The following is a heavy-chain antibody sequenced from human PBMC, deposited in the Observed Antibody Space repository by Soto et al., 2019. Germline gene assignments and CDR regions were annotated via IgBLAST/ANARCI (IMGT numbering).Heavy chain of an antibody. V-gene: IGHV3-33*01. D-gene: IGHD4-17*01. CDR2: IWYDGSNK. CDR3: ARDTGPYGAFDI. CDR1: GFTFSSYG. Sequence: GSLRLSCAASGFTFSSYGMHWVRQAPGKGLEWVAVIWYDGSNKYYADSVKGRFTISRDNSKNTLYLQMNSLRAEDTAVYYCARDTGPYGAFDIWGQGTMVTVSS. J-gene: IGHJ3*02.